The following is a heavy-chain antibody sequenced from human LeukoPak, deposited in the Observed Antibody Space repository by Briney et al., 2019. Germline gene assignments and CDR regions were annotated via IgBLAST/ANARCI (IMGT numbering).Heavy chain of an antibody. Sequence: GASVKVSCKASGYTFTSYGISWVRQAPGQGLEWMGWISAYNGNTNYAQKLQGRVTMTTDTSTSTAYMELRSLRSDDTAVYYCARDRRGFYGSGSINYYYYMDVWGKGTTVTVSS. CDR1: GYTFTSYG. CDR3: ARDRRGFYGSGSINYYYYMDV. D-gene: IGHD3-10*01. V-gene: IGHV1-18*01. CDR2: ISAYNGNT. J-gene: IGHJ6*03.